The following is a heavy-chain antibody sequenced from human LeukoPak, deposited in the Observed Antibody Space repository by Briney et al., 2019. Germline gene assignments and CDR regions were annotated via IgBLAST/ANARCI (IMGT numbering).Heavy chain of an antibody. CDR3: AKDGGLWVSAHWGDS. J-gene: IGHJ4*02. CDR2: ITTSNGNT. D-gene: IGHD7-27*01. V-gene: IGHV3-23*01. CDR1: GFTFSSYA. Sequence: GGSLRLSCAASGFTFSSYAMSWVRQAPGKGLEWVSTITTSNGNTYYADSVKGRFTVSRDNSKNTLFLQMNSLRAEDTAVYYCAKDGGLWVSAHWGDSWGRGTLVTVSS.